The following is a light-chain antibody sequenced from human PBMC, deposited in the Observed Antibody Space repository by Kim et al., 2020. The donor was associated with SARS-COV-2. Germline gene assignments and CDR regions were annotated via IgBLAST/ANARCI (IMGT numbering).Light chain of an antibody. CDR3: AAWADSLNGWV. Sequence: GQRVTISCSGSTSIIGSITVNWFQHLPGTAPKLLIYHGNERPSGVPDRFSGSISGTSASLAISGLQSEDEANYYCAAWADSLNGWVFGGGTQLTVL. J-gene: IGLJ3*02. CDR2: HGN. CDR1: TSIIGSIT. V-gene: IGLV1-44*01.